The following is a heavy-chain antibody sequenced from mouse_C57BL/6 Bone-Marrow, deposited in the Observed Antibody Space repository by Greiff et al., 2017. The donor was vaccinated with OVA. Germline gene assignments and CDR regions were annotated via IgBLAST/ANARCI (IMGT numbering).Heavy chain of an antibody. V-gene: IGHV7-1*01. CDR1: GFTFSDFY. CDR2: SRNKANDYTT. J-gene: IGHJ3*01. Sequence: EVKLMESGGGLVQSGRSLRLSCATSGFTFSDFYMEWVRQAPGKGLEWIAASRNKANDYTTEYSASVKGRFIVSRDTSQSILYLQMNALRAEDTAIYYCARASTGTWFAYWGQGTLVTVSA. D-gene: IGHD4-1*01. CDR3: ARASTGTWFAY.